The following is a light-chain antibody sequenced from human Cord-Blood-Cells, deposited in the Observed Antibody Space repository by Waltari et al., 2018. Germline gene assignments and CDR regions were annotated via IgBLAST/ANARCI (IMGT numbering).Light chain of an antibody. J-gene: IGKJ1*01. CDR1: QSVSSN. CDR3: QHYYNWPPWT. Sequence: EIVMTQSQATLSLSPGERATLSGSASQSVSSNLAWYQQKPGQAPRLLSYGASTRATGIPARFSGSGAGTEFTLTISSLQSEEFAVYYCQHYYNWPPWTFGQGTKVEIK. CDR2: GAS. V-gene: IGKV3-15*01.